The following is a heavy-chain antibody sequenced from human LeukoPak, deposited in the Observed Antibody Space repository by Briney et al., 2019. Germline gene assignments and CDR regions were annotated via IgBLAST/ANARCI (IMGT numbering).Heavy chain of an antibody. CDR2: IIPILGIA. Sequence: GASVKVSCKASGGTFSSYAISWVRQAPGQGLEWMGRIIPILGIANYAQKFQGRVAITADKSTSTAYMGLSSLRSEDTAVYYCASGLGAGYSSSWYWFDPWGQGTLVTVSS. CDR1: GGTFSSYA. V-gene: IGHV1-69*04. J-gene: IGHJ5*02. D-gene: IGHD6-13*01. CDR3: ASGLGAGYSSSWYWFDP.